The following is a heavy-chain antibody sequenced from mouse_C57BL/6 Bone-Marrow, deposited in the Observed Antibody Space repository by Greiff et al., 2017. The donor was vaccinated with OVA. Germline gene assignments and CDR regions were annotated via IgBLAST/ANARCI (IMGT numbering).Heavy chain of an antibody. CDR2: IDPNSGGP. CDR1: GYTFTSYW. V-gene: IGHV1-72*01. D-gene: IGHD1-1*01. Sequence: QVQLKQPGAELVKPGASVKLSCKASGYTFTSYWMHWVKQRPGRGLEWIGRIDPNSGGPKYNEKFKSKATLTVDQPSSTAYMQLSSLTSEDSAVYYCARHYGSSYGRYFDVWGTGTTLTVSS. CDR3: ARHYGSSYGRYFDV. J-gene: IGHJ1*03.